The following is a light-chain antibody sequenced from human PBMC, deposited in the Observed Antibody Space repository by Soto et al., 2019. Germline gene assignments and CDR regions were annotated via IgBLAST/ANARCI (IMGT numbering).Light chain of an antibody. J-gene: IGLJ7*01. CDR2: DTR. CDR3: LVSLSGARV. V-gene: IGLV7-46*01. Sequence: QAVVTQEPSLTVFPGGTVTLTCGSRTGAVTSGHYPYWFQQKPGQAPRTLIYDTRNKHSWTPARFSGSLLGGKAALTLSGAQPEDEAVYYCLVSLSGARVFGGGTQLTVL. CDR1: TGAVTSGHY.